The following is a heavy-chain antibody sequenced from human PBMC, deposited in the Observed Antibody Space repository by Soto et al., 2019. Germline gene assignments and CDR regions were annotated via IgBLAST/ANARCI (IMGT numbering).Heavy chain of an antibody. CDR2: ISYDGSNK. V-gene: IGHV3-30-3*01. CDR1: GFTFSSYA. D-gene: IGHD6-6*01. Sequence: GGSLRLSCAASGFTFSSYAMHWVRQAPGKGLEWVAVISYDGSNKYYADSVKGRFTISRDNSKNTLYLQMNSLRAEDTAVYYCASGPYSSSSFFDYWGQGTLVTV. CDR3: ASGPYSSSSFFDY. J-gene: IGHJ4*02.